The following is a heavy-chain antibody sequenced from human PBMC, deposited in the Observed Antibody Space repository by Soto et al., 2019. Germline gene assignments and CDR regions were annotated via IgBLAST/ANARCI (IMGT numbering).Heavy chain of an antibody. V-gene: IGHV1-24*01. J-gene: IGHJ4*02. CDR2: FDPEDGET. Sequence: ASVKTSCKVSGCTLPELSMHWVRQAPGKGLEWMGGFDPEDGETIYAQKFQGRVTMTEDTSTDTACMELSSLRSEDTAVYYCATDRAVYGSGSYYIPRYWGQGTLVTVSS. CDR3: ATDRAVYGSGSYYIPRY. CDR1: GCTLPELS. D-gene: IGHD3-10*01.